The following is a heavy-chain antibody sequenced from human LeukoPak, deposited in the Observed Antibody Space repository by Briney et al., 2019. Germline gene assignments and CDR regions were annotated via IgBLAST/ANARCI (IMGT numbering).Heavy chain of an antibody. J-gene: IGHJ4*02. CDR2: IHHSGAT. CDR3: ARDKGVERLGGVYFDS. V-gene: IGHV4-4*07. D-gene: IGHD1-26*01. CDR1: GDSLNTYY. Sequence: PSETLSLTCTVSGDSLNTYYWDWIRQPAGKGLEWIGRIHHSGATNYNPSLKSRVTMSVDTSKNQFSLILRSVTVADTAVYYCARDKGVERLGGVYFDSWGQGTLVIVSS.